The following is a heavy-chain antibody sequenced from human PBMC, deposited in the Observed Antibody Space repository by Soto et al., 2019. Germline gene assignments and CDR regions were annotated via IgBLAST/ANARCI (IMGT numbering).Heavy chain of an antibody. CDR1: GDSVSTNTAA. CDR3: AEAPGGAYASYYFDY. Sequence: PSQTLSLTCVISGDSVSTNTAAWTWIRQSPSRGLEWLGRTYFRSKWTTDYSVSVAGRITTSADTSKNHVSLQLTSVPPEEATVYFCAEAPGGAYASYYFDYWGQGTQVTVSS. J-gene: IGHJ4*02. V-gene: IGHV6-1*01. CDR2: TYFRSKWTT. D-gene: IGHD3-10*01.